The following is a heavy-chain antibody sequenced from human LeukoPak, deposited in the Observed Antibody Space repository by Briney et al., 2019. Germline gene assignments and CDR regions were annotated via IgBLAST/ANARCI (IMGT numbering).Heavy chain of an antibody. CDR2: ISGTSSYI. V-gene: IGHV3-21*01. Sequence: GGSLRLSCTASGFTFGDYAMSWVRQAPGKGLEWVSSISGTSSYIYYADSVQGRFTVSRDNAKNSLYLQMNSLTAEDTAVYYCARGGGHCGGDCYGIDYWGQGALVSVSS. J-gene: IGHJ4*02. D-gene: IGHD2-21*02. CDR3: ARGGGHCGGDCYGIDY. CDR1: GFTFGDYA.